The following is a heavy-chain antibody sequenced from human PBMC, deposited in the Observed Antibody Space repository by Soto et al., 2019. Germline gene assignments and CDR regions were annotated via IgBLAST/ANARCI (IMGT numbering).Heavy chain of an antibody. V-gene: IGHV4-4*07. Sequence: SETLSLTCTVSGASISGFYWSWIRKSAGKGLEWIGRIYATGTTDYNPSLKSRVVMSVDTSKKQFSLKLRSVTAADTAVYYCVRDGTKTLRDWFDPWGQGISVTVPQ. CDR1: GASISGFY. J-gene: IGHJ5*02. CDR3: VRDGTKTLRDWFDP. D-gene: IGHD1-1*01. CDR2: IYATGTT.